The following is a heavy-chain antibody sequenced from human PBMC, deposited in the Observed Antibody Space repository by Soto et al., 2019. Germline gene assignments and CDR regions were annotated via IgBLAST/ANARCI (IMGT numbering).Heavy chain of an antibody. D-gene: IGHD4-17*01. CDR3: ARSLSGDYDRYYYGMDV. Sequence: QVQLQEAGPGLVKPSQTLSLTCTVSGGSISSGGYYLSWIRQHPGKGLEWIGYIYYSGSTYYNPSLKSRVTISVDTSKHPFSLQLSSVTAADTAVYYCARSLSGDYDRYYYGMDVWGQGTTVTVSS. V-gene: IGHV4-31*03. CDR2: IYYSGST. J-gene: IGHJ6*02. CDR1: GGSISSGGYY.